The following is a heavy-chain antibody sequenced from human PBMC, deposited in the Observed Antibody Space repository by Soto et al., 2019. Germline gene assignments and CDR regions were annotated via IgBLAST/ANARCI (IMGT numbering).Heavy chain of an antibody. Sequence: QVQLVESGGGVVQPGRSLRLSCAASGFTFSSYGMHWVRQAPGKGLEWVAVIWYDGSNKYYADSVKGRFTISRDNSKNTLYLQMNSLRAEDTAVYYCASDQRVRGEYAFDIWGQGTMVTVSS. V-gene: IGHV3-33*01. CDR2: IWYDGSNK. J-gene: IGHJ3*02. CDR1: GFTFSSYG. CDR3: ASDQRVRGEYAFDI. D-gene: IGHD3-10*01.